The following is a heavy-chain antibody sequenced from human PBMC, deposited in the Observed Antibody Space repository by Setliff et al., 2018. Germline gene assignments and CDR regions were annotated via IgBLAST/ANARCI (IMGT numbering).Heavy chain of an antibody. J-gene: IGHJ6*03. CDR2: IIPIFGTA. CDR1: GGTFSSYA. D-gene: IGHD3-3*01. CDR3: ARDTFGRGLNYYYYYMDV. Sequence: SVKVSCKASGGTFSSYAISWVRQAPGQGLEWVGRIIPIFGTANYAQKFQGRVTITADESTSTAYMELSSLRSEDTAVYYCARDTFGRGLNYYYYYMDVWGKGTTVTVSS. V-gene: IGHV1-69*13.